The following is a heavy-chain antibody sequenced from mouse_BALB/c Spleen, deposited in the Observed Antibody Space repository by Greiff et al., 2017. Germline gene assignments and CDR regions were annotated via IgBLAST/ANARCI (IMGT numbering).Heavy chain of an antibody. D-gene: IGHD2-14*01. CDR2: INPSTGYT. CDR1: GYTFTSYW. CDR3: ARPYYRYGEILDY. J-gene: IGHJ4*01. Sequence: QVQLQQSGAELAKPGASVKMSCKASGYTFTSYWMHWVKQRPGQGLEWIGYINPSTGYTEYNQKFKDKATLTADKSSSTAYMQLSSLTSEDSAVYYCARPYYRYGEILDYWGQGTSVTVSS. V-gene: IGHV1-7*01.